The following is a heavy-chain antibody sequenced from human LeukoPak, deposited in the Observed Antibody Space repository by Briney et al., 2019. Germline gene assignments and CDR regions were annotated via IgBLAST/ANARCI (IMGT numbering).Heavy chain of an antibody. D-gene: IGHD3-22*01. CDR3: ATGVCYYDSSGYYNEYFQH. CDR1: GGSISSYY. Sequence: PSETLSLTCTGSGGSISSYYWSWIRQPPGKGLEWIGYIYYSGSTNYNPSLKSRVTTSVDTSKNQFSLKLSSVTAADTAVYYCATGVCYYDSSGYYNEYFQHWGQGTLVTVSS. CDR2: IYYSGST. J-gene: IGHJ1*01. V-gene: IGHV4-59*08.